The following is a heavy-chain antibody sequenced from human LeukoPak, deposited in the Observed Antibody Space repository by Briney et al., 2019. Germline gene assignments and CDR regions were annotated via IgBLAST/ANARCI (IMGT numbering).Heavy chain of an antibody. Sequence: PGRSLRLSCAASGFTFSSYGMHWVRQAPGKGLEWVAVIWYDGSNKYYADSVKGRFTISRDNSKNTLYLQMNSLRAEDTAVYYCARDALGYSSGWSLYYYYGMDVWGQGTTVTVSS. D-gene: IGHD6-19*01. V-gene: IGHV3-33*01. CDR2: IWYDGSNK. CDR3: ARDALGYSSGWSLYYYYGMDV. J-gene: IGHJ6*02. CDR1: GFTFSSYG.